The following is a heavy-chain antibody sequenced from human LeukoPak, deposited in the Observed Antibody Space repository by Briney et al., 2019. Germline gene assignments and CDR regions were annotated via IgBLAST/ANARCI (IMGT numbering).Heavy chain of an antibody. V-gene: IGHV4-39*01. Sequence: PSETLSLTCTVSGASISSSTYSWGWTRQPPGKGLEWIGNIHYTGSTYYSPSLGSRVTVSVDTSKNQFSLKLTSVTAADTAVYYCASNWGGDEYYFDYWGQGSLVTVSS. J-gene: IGHJ4*02. D-gene: IGHD7-27*01. CDR2: IHYTGST. CDR1: GASISSSTYS. CDR3: ASNWGGDEYYFDY.